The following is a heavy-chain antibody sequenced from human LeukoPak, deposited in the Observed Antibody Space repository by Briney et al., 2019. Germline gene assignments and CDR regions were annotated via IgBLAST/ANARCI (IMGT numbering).Heavy chain of an antibody. CDR2: INPGSGGT. D-gene: IGHD3-22*01. J-gene: IGHJ4*02. V-gene: IGHV1-2*06. CDR1: GYTFTDYY. CDR3: ARKYYDSSGLPFDS. Sequence: ASVRVSCKASGYTFTDYYINWVRQAPGQGLEWIGRINPGSGGTNYAQKFQGRVTVTRDTSISTVYMELSRVRPDDTAMYYCARKYYDSSGLPFDSWGQGTLVTVSS.